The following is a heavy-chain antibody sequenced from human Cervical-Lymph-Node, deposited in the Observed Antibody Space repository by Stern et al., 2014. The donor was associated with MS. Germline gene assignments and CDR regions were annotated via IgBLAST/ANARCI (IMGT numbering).Heavy chain of an antibody. CDR1: GFTFSSSG. V-gene: IGHV3-33*01. J-gene: IGHJ1*01. CDR3: AREGGNTAEYFQH. CDR2: IYYDGSNR. D-gene: IGHD4-23*01. Sequence: VQLAESGGGVVQPGRSLRLSCAASGFTFSSSGMPWVRQAPGKGLEWLAIIYYDGSNRYYADSVKGRFTISRDNSKNTLYLQMNSLRAEDTAVYYCAREGGNTAEYFQHWGQGTLVTVSS.